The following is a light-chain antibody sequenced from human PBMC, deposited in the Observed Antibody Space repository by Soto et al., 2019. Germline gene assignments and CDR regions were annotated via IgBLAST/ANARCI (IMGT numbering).Light chain of an antibody. CDR3: AIWYSSSWV. V-gene: IGLV5-39*01. CDR2: YRSDSEN. Sequence: QLVLTQPTSLSASPGASARFTCSLRSGISVHTYRVYWYQQRPGSPPRYLLHYRSDSENQKGSGVPSRFSGSKDASTNAGLLLTSGLQSEDEADYYCAIWYSSSWVFGGGTKLTVL. J-gene: IGLJ3*02. CDR1: SGISVHTYR.